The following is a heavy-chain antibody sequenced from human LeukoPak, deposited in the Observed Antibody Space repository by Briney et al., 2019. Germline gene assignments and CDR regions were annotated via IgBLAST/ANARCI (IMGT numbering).Heavy chain of an antibody. CDR1: GYSFTSYW. CDR2: ISGSGAST. CDR3: ARDRLSPKYYYYGMDV. Sequence: GESLKISCKGSGYSFTSYWIGWVRQAPGKGLEWVSAISGSGASTYYADSVKGRFTISRDNSKNTLYLQMNSLRAGDTALCYCARDRLSPKYYYYGMDVWGQGTTVTVSS. J-gene: IGHJ6*02. V-gene: IGHV3-23*01. D-gene: IGHD6-6*01.